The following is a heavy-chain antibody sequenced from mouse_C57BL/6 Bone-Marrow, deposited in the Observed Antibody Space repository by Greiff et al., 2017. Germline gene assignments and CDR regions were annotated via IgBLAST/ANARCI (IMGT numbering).Heavy chain of an antibody. CDR1: GYTFTSYG. J-gene: IGHJ4*01. D-gene: IGHD2-1*01. CDR2: IYPRSGNT. V-gene: IGHV1-81*01. CDR3: ASSRIYYYAMDY. Sequence: QVQLQQSGAELARPGASVKLSCKASGYTFTSYGISWVKQRTGPGLEWIGEIYPRSGNTYYNEKFKGKATLTADKSTSTAYMDLLSLTSEDSAVYFGASSRIYYYAMDYWGQGTSVTVSS.